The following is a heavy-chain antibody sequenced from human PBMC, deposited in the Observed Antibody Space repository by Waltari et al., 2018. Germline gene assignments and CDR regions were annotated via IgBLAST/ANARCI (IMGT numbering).Heavy chain of an antibody. V-gene: IGHV5-51*01. D-gene: IGHD2-2*01. J-gene: IGHJ4*02. CDR1: GYSFTSYW. CDR3: AREGAYCSSTSCLRPRPFDY. CDR2: IYPGDSDT. Sequence: EVQLVQSGAEVKKPGESLKLSCKGSGYSFTSYWIAWVAQMPGKGLEWMGIIYPGDSDTRYSPSFQGQVTISADKSISTAYLQWSSLKASDTAMYYCAREGAYCSSTSCLRPRPFDYWGQGTLVTVSS.